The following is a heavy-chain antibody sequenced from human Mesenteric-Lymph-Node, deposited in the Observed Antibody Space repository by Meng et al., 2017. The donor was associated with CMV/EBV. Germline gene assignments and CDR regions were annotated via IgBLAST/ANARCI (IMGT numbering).Heavy chain of an antibody. J-gene: IGHJ5*02. D-gene: IGHD2-8*01. CDR2: ISVSDRT. V-gene: IGHV3-48*03. CDR1: GFIFSNYE. CDR3: ARDSDPKADDIAEMVYVRPYNKFDP. Sequence: GESLKISCAASGFIFSNYEFNWVRQAPGKGLEWISYISVSDRTYYADSVKGRLTISRDNAKNSLYLQMNSLGVDDTAVYYCARDSDPKADDIAEMVYVRPYNKFDPWGQGTLVTVSS.